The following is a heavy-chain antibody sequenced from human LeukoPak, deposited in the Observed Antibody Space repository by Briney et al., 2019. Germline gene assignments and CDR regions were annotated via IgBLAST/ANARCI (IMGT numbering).Heavy chain of an antibody. V-gene: IGHV3-30-3*01. CDR2: ISYDGSNK. J-gene: IGHJ5*02. Sequence: GGSLRLSCAASGFTFSSYAMHWVRRAPGKGLEWVAVISYDGSNKYYADSVKGRFTISRDNSKNTLYLQMNSLRAEDTAVYYCARDQLNCSGGSCRNWFDPWGQGTLVTVSS. D-gene: IGHD2-15*01. CDR3: ARDQLNCSGGSCRNWFDP. CDR1: GFTFSSYA.